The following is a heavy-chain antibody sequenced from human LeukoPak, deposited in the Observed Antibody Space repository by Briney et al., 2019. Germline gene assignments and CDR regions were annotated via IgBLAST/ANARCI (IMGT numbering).Heavy chain of an antibody. J-gene: IGHJ3*02. Sequence: SETLSLTCTVSGGSISTSNYYWGWIRQPPGKGLEWIGNIFYSGSTNYNPSLKSRVTISVDTSKNQFSLKLSSVTAADTAVYYCARSRTGDAFDIWGQGTMVTVSS. V-gene: IGHV4-39*07. CDR1: GGSISTSNYY. D-gene: IGHD1-14*01. CDR2: IFYSGST. CDR3: ARSRTGDAFDI.